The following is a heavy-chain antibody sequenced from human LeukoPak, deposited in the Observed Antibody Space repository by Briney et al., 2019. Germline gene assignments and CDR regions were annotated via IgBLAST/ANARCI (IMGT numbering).Heavy chain of an antibody. CDR3: ARAFYDILTGYYDNWFDP. Sequence: GASVKVSCKASGGTFSSYAISWVRQAPGQGLEWMGRIIPILGIANYAQKFQGRVTITADKSTSTAYMELSSLRSEDTAVYYCARAFYDILTGYYDNWFDPWGQGTLVTVSS. CDR1: GGTFSSYA. V-gene: IGHV1-69*04. D-gene: IGHD3-9*01. CDR2: IIPILGIA. J-gene: IGHJ5*02.